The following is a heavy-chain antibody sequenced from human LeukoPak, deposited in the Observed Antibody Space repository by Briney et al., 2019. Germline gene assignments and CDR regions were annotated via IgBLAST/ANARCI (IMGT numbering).Heavy chain of an antibody. V-gene: IGHV1-24*01. CDR2: FDPEDGET. D-gene: IGHD3-22*01. Sequence: ASVKVSCKVSGYTLTELSIHWVRQAPGKGLQWMGRFDPEDGETIYAQKFQGRVTMTEDTSTGTAYMELSSLRSEDTAVYYCATEGAYYDGSGYSDYWGQGTLVTVSS. CDR1: GYTLTELS. J-gene: IGHJ4*02. CDR3: ATEGAYYDGSGYSDY.